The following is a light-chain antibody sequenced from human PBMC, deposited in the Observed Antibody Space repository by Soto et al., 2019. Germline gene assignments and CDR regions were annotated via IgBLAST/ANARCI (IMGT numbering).Light chain of an antibody. CDR3: QQYGDSPVT. V-gene: IGKV3-20*01. J-gene: IGKJ1*01. CDR1: QSVSSSN. CDR2: DAS. Sequence: NVLPQSAGTLSVSPGEGATLSCRASQSVSSSNLAWYQQKPDQAPRLLISDASSRATDVPDRFSGSGSGTDFSLTISRLEPEDFAVYYCQQYGDSPVTFGQGTKVDIK.